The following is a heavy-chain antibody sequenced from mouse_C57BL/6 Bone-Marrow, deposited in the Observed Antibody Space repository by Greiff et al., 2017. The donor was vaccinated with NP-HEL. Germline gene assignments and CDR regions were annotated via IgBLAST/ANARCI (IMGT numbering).Heavy chain of an antibody. V-gene: IGHV10-1*01. D-gene: IGHD1-1*01. CDR2: IRSKSNNYAT. CDR3: VRYYYGSPYYFDY. Sequence: EVQLVESGGGLVQPKGSLKLSCAASGFSFNTYAMNWVRQAPGKGLEWVARIRSKSNNYATYYADSVKDRFTISRDDSESMLYLQMNNLKTEDTAMYCCVRYYYGSPYYFDYWGQGTTLAVSS. CDR1: GFSFNTYA. J-gene: IGHJ2*01.